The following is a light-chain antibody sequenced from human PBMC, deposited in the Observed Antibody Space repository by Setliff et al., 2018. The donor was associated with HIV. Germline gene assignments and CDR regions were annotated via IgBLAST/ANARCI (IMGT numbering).Light chain of an antibody. CDR1: SSDVGSYTL. V-gene: IGLV2-23*02. Sequence: SVLTQFASVSGSPGQSTTISCTGTSSDVGSYTLVSWYQQHPGKAPKLMIYEVTKRPSGISHRFSGSKSGNTASLTISGLQAEDEAEYYCCSYAGSSTFVFGTGTKVTV. CDR2: EVT. J-gene: IGLJ1*01. CDR3: CSYAGSSTFV.